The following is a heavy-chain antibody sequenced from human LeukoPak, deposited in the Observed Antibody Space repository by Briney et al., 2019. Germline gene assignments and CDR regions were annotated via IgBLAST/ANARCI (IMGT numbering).Heavy chain of an antibody. J-gene: IGHJ5*02. V-gene: IGHV2-5*02. CDR2: IYWDDDK. CDR1: GFSLSTSGVG. Sequence: SGPTLVNPTQTLTLTCTFSGFSLSTSGVGVGWIRQPPGKALEWLALIYWDDDKRYSPSLKSRLTITKDTSKNQVVLTMTNMDPVDTATYSCAHSPPCSSTSCPGFDPWGQGTLVTVSS. D-gene: IGHD2-2*01. CDR3: AHSPPCSSTSCPGFDP.